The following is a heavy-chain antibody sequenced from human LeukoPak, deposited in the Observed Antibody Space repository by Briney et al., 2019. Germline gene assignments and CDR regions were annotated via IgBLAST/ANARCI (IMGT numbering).Heavy chain of an antibody. CDR2: ISWNSGSI. Sequence: GGSLRLSCAASGFTFDDYAMHWVRQAPGKGLEWVSGISWNSGSIGYADSVKGRFTISRDNAKNSLYLQMNSLRAEDTALYYCAKGLVAIDYYFDYWGQGTLVTVSS. CDR1: GFTFDDYA. V-gene: IGHV3-9*01. CDR3: AKGLVAIDYYFDY. J-gene: IGHJ4*02. D-gene: IGHD6-6*01.